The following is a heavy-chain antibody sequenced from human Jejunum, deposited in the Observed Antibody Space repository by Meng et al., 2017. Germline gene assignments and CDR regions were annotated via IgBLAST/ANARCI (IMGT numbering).Heavy chain of an antibody. J-gene: IGHJ5*01. D-gene: IGHD5-24*01. V-gene: IGHV1-18*01. Sequence: ASVKVSCKASGYSFSLDGISWVRQAPGQGLEWIGWTSAYDGHMKNAQKFQGRVTMTTDTPTNTAYMELKRLTSDDTAVYYCARDSGRDGYNYDSWGQGTLVTVSS. CDR2: TSAYDGHM. CDR1: GYSFSLDG. CDR3: ARDSGRDGYNYDS.